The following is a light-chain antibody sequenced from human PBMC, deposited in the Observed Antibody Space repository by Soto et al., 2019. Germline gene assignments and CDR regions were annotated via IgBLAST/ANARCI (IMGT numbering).Light chain of an antibody. CDR1: SGSIASKY. CDR2: GDT. Sequence: LTQPHSVSESPGKTVTISCTRTSGSIASKYVQWYQQRPDSAPATLIYGDTLRPSGVPDRFSGSIDSSSNSASLTISGLQIEDEADYFCQSYGVFGGRTKLTVL. CDR3: QSYGV. V-gene: IGLV6-57*04. J-gene: IGLJ2*01.